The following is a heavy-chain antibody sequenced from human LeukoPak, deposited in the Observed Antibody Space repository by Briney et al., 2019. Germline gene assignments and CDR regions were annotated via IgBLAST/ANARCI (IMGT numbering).Heavy chain of an antibody. Sequence: SVKVSCKASGGDFSTYTINWVRQAPGQGLEWMGGIIPIFHTANYAHKFQGRVTITADESARTAYMELSSLRSEDTAVYYCARGGTGTDWYFDLWGRGTLVTVSS. CDR3: ARGGTGTDWYFDL. CDR1: GGDFSTYT. V-gene: IGHV1-69*13. J-gene: IGHJ2*01. CDR2: IIPIFHTA. D-gene: IGHD1-1*01.